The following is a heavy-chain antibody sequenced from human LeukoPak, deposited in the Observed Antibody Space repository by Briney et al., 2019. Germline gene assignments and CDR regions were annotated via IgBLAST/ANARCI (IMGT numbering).Heavy chain of an antibody. Sequence: ASVKVPCKASGYTFTSYYMHWVRQAPGQGLEWMGIINPSGGSTSYAQKFQGRVTMTRDTSTSTVYMELSSLRSEDTAVYYCARGMYYYDSSGYYFGGFDPWGQGTLVTVSS. J-gene: IGHJ5*02. CDR2: INPSGGST. CDR3: ARGMYYYDSSGYYFGGFDP. D-gene: IGHD3-22*01. V-gene: IGHV1-46*01. CDR1: GYTFTSYY.